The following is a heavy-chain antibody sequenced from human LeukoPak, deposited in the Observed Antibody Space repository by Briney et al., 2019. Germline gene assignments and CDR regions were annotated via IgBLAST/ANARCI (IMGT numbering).Heavy chain of an antibody. CDR3: AREGYCTNGVCYYRFDP. V-gene: IGHV1-2*06. CDR1: GYTFTSYY. CDR2: INPNSGGT. J-gene: IGHJ5*02. Sequence: ASVKVSCKASGYTFTSYYMHWVRQAPGQGLEWMGRINPNSGGTNYAQKFQGRVTMTRDTSISTAYMELSRLRSDDTAVYYCAREGYCTNGVCYYRFDPWGQGTLVTVSS. D-gene: IGHD2-8*01.